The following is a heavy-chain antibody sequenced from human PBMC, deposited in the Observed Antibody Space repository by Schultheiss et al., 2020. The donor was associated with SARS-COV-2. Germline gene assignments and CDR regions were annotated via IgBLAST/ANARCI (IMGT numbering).Heavy chain of an antibody. J-gene: IGHJ5*02. CDR1: GGSISSSNW. D-gene: IGHD1-26*01. Sequence: SETLSLTCAVSGGSISSSNWWSWVRQPPGKGLEWIGEIYHSGSTNYNPSLKSRVTISVDKSKNQFSLKLSSVTAADTAVYYCARGGGCYLYWFDPWGQGTLVTVSS. CDR3: ARGGGCYLYWFDP. V-gene: IGHV4-4*02. CDR2: IYHSGST.